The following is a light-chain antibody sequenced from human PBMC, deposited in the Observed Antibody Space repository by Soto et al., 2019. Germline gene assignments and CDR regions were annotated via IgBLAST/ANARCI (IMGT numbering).Light chain of an antibody. J-gene: IGKJ4*02. V-gene: IGKV1-5*01. Sequence: DIQMTQSPSSLSASVGDRVTITCRASQSVNSWLAWYQQKPGKAPKLLIYDASSLESGVPLRFSGSGSGTEFTLTISSLQPDDIATYYCQQYNSHPPTFGEGTKVDI. CDR1: QSVNSW. CDR2: DAS. CDR3: QQYNSHPPT.